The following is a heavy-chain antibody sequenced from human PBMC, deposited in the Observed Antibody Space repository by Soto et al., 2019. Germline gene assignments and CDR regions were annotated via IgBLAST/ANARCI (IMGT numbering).Heavy chain of an antibody. CDR1: EFTFSSCW. V-gene: IGHV3-7*04. Sequence: GGSLRLSCAASEFTFSSCWMSWVRQAPGKGLEWVANINQHGSDKYYVDSVKGRFTISRDNAKNSLYLQMNSLRAEDTAVYYCARDSGSSGWSLDYWGQGALVTVSS. D-gene: IGHD6-19*01. CDR3: ARDSGSSGWSLDY. J-gene: IGHJ4*02. CDR2: INQHGSDK.